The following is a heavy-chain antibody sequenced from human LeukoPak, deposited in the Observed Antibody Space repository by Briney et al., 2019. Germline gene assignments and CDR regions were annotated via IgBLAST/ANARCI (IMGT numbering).Heavy chain of an antibody. CDR3: AREGTYYDSSGYFVS. CDR2: ISGSGGRT. Sequence: PGGSLRLSCAASGFTFSSFAMTWVRQAPGKGLEWVSVISGSGGRTYYADSVKGRFTLSRDNSSNTLYLEMSSLRAEDTAVYYCAREGTYYDSSGYFVSWGQGTLVTVSS. V-gene: IGHV3-23*01. CDR1: GFTFSSFA. D-gene: IGHD3-22*01. J-gene: IGHJ4*02.